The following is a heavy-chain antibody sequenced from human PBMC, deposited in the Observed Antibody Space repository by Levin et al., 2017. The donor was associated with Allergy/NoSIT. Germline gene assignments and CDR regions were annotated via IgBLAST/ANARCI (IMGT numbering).Heavy chain of an antibody. V-gene: IGHV4-30-2*01. CDR2: IYHSGST. Sequence: SETLSLTCAVSGGSISSGGYSWSWIRQPPGKGLEWIGYIYHSGSTYYNPSLKSRVTISVDRSKNQFSLKLSSVTAADTAVYYCARDEGGYSYGYYYYYMDVWGKGTTVTVSS. CDR1: GGSISSGGYS. D-gene: IGHD5-18*01. J-gene: IGHJ6*03. CDR3: ARDEGGYSYGYYYYYMDV.